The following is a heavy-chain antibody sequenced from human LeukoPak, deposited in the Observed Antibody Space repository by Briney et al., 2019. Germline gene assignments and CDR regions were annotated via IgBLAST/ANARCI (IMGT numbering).Heavy chain of an antibody. CDR3: ARGSYYYDSSGYYPLTSTFDY. CDR1: GGTFSSYA. Sequence: SVKVSCKASGGTFSSYAISWVRQAPGQGLEWMGGIIPIFGTANYAQKFQGRVTITADESTSTAYMELSSLRSEDKAVYYCARGSYYYDSSGYYPLTSTFDYWGQGTLVTLSS. CDR2: IIPIFGTA. V-gene: IGHV1-69*13. D-gene: IGHD3-22*01. J-gene: IGHJ4*02.